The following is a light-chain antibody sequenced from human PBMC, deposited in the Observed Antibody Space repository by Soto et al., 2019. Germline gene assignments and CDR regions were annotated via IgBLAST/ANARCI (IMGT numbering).Light chain of an antibody. V-gene: IGKV1-17*01. CDR2: GAS. J-gene: IGKJ4*01. Sequence: DIQMTQSPSSLSASVGDRITVTCRASQGIGNDLGWYQQKPGKAPKRLIYGASTLESGVPSRFSGSGSGTEFTLSISSLQPEDFATFYCLHHNAYPLTFGGGTRVEIK. CDR3: LHHNAYPLT. CDR1: QGIGND.